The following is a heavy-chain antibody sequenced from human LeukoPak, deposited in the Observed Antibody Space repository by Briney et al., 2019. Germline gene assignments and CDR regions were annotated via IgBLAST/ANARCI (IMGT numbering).Heavy chain of an antibody. CDR3: AKVPYSGYAENWFDP. CDR2: ISGSGGST. CDR1: GFTFSSYA. Sequence: GGSLRLSCAASGFTFSSYAMSWVRQAPGKGLEWVSAISGSGGSTYYADSVKGWFTISRDNSKNTLYLQMNSLRAEDTAVYYCAKVPYSGYAENWFDPWGQGTLVIVSS. J-gene: IGHJ5*02. D-gene: IGHD5-12*01. V-gene: IGHV3-23*01.